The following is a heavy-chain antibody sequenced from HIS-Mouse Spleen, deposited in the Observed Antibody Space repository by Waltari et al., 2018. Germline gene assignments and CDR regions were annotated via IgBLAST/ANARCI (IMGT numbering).Heavy chain of an antibody. J-gene: IGHJ4*02. CDR2: TYHRSKWYN. D-gene: IGHD3-22*01. V-gene: IGHV6-1*01. CDR1: VDSVPSNSAA. Sequence: QVQLQQSGPGLVKPSQPLSLPCAIPVDSVPSNSAAWYWIRPSPSRGLDWRGRTYHRSKWYNDYAVSVKSRITINPDTSKNQFSLQLNSVTPEDTAVYYCARESGYYDSSGYFDYWGQGTLVTVSS. CDR3: ARESGYYDSSGYFDY.